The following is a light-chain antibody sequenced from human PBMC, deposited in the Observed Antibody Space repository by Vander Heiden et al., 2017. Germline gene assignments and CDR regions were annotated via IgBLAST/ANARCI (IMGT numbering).Light chain of an antibody. CDR2: ADN. Sequence: QSVLTQPPSASGTPGQRVTISCSGSNSNIRGNTVNWYQQLPGTAPKVLIYADNQRPSGVPDRFSGSKSGTSASLDISGLQSEDEADYYCASWDDSLNWPVFGTGTKVTVL. V-gene: IGLV1-44*01. CDR1: NSNIRGNT. CDR3: ASWDDSLNWPV. J-gene: IGLJ1*01.